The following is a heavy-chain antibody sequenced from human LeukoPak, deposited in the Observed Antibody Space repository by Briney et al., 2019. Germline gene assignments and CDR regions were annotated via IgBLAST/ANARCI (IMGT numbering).Heavy chain of an antibody. V-gene: IGHV5-51*01. CDR3: AIADFGELLGDAFDI. CDR2: IYPGDSDT. CDR1: GYSFTSYW. J-gene: IGHJ3*02. D-gene: IGHD3-10*01. Sequence: GESLKISCKGSGYSFTSYWIGWVRQMPGKGLEWMGIIYPGDSDTRYSPSFQGQVTISADKSISTAYLQWSSLKASDTAMYYCAIADFGELLGDAFDIWGQGTMVTVSS.